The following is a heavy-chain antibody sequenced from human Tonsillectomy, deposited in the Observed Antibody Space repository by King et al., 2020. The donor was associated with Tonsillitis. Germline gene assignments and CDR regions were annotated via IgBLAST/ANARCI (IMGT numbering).Heavy chain of an antibody. CDR3: ARRGRGGNDAFDV. V-gene: IGHV4-61*02. D-gene: IGHD3-10*01. J-gene: IGHJ3*01. CDR2: IYSSGST. Sequence: VQLQESGPGLVKPSQTLSLTCTVSGGSIAGGSYYWSWIRQPAEKGLEWIGRIYSSGSTNYNPSLKSRVTISVDTSKNQFSLKLTSVTAADTAVYFCARRGRGGNDAFDVWGQGTMVTVSS. CDR1: GGSIAGGSYY.